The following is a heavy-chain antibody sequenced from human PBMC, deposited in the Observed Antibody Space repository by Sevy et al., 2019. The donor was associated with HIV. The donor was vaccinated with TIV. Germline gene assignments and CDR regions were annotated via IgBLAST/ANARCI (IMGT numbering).Heavy chain of an antibody. CDR1: GFTFSSYA. J-gene: IGHJ1*01. CDR2: ISGSGGSK. V-gene: IGHV3-23*01. CDR3: AKQVPTNRIAAAGTGYFQH. D-gene: IGHD6-13*01. Sequence: GGSLRLSCAASGFTFSSYAMSWVRQAPGKGLEWVSAISGSGGSKYYADSVKARFTISRDNSKNTLYLQMNSLRAEDTAVYYCAKQVPTNRIAAAGTGYFQHWGQGTLVTVSS.